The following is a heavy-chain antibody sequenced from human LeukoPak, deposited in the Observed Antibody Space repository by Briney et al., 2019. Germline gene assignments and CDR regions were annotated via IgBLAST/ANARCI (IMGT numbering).Heavy chain of an antibody. CDR3: AGLRRYSYGRRIDY. V-gene: IGHV6-1*01. J-gene: IGHJ4*02. CDR1: GDSVSSNSAA. D-gene: IGHD5-18*01. CDR2: TYCRSKWYN. Sequence: SQTLSLTCAISGDSVSSNSAAWNWIRQSPSRGLEWLGRTYCRSKWYNDYAVSVKSRITINPDTSKNQFSLKLSSVTAADTAVYYCAGLRRYSYGRRIDYWGQGTLVTVSS.